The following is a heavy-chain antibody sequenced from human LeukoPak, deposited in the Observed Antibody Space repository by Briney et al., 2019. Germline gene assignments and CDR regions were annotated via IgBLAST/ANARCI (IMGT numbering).Heavy chain of an antibody. D-gene: IGHD3-22*01. CDR2: ISGSGGST. CDR1: GFTFSTYA. J-gene: IGHJ4*02. Sequence: GGSLRLSCAASGFTFSTYAMSWVRQAPGKVLEWVSAISGSGGSTYYADSVKGRFTISRDNSKNTLYLQMNSLRAEDTAVYYCAKYKDTSGYVDYWGQGTLVTVSS. CDR3: AKYKDTSGYVDY. V-gene: IGHV3-23*01.